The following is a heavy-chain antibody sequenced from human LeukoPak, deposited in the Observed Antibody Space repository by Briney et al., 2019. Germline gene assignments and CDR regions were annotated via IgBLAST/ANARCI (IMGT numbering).Heavy chain of an antibody. Sequence: ASVRVSSMDSGYTFTIYDINWVRQAPGEGGERMGWMNANRANTGYAQTFHGRVTMTTNTSISTAYIELSSLRSEATAVYYCARAVVPAGEDYYYYYYMDVWGKGTTLTVSS. J-gene: IGHJ6*03. CDR3: ARAVVPAGEDYYYYYYMDV. D-gene: IGHD2-2*01. CDR1: GYTFTIYD. V-gene: IGHV1-8*01. CDR2: MNANRANT.